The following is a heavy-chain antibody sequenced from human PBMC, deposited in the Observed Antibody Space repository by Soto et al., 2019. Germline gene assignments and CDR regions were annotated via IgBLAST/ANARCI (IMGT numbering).Heavy chain of an antibody. V-gene: IGHV4-38-2*02. D-gene: IGHD3-3*01. CDR1: GYSISSGYY. J-gene: IGHJ6*02. CDR2: IYHSGST. Sequence: KPSETLSLTCAVSGYSISSGYYWGWIRQPPGKGLEWIGSIYHSGSTYYNPSLKSRVTISVDTSKNQFSLKLSSVTAADTAVYYCARDYYYDFWSGYYDYYYYGMDVWGQGTTVTVSS. CDR3: ARDYYYDFWSGYYDYYYYGMDV.